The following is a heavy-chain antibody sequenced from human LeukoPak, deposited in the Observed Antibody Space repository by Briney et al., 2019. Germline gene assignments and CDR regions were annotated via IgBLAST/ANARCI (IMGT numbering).Heavy chain of an antibody. CDR3: ARDGGGGYNQIDF. CDR2: VSHDGIQT. CDR1: GFTFSNYA. D-gene: IGHD5-24*01. Sequence: GGSLRLSCAASGFTFSNYAMHWVRQGLVKGLESMAVVSHDGIQTYYAYSVNGRFTISRGNSKSTLFLQMNSLRAEDTAVYYCARDGGGGYNQIDFWGQGPLVTVSS. V-gene: IGHV3-30-3*01. J-gene: IGHJ4*02.